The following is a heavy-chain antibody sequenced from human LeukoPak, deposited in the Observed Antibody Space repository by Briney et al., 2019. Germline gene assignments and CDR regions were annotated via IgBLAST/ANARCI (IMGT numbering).Heavy chain of an antibody. CDR2: IVVGSGNT. D-gene: IGHD3-10*01. Sequence: GASVKVSCKASGFTFTSSAVQWVRQPRGQRLEWIGWIVVGSGNTNYAQKFQERVTITRDMSTSTAYMELSSLRSEDTAVYYCAAVAYGSGSYYGSFDYWGQGTLVTVSS. CDR3: AAVAYGSGSYYGSFDY. CDR1: GFTFTSSA. V-gene: IGHV1-58*01. J-gene: IGHJ4*02.